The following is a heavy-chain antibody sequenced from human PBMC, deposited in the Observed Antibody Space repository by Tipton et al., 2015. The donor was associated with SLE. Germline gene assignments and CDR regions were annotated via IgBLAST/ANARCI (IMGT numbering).Heavy chain of an antibody. CDR2: ISSSGSTI. CDR3: ASGDYYDSSGYYMDV. CDR1: GFTFSSYE. D-gene: IGHD3-22*01. V-gene: IGHV3-48*03. Sequence: SLRLSCAASGFTFSSYEMNWVRQAPGKGLEWVSYISSSGSTIYYADSVKGRFTISRDNAKNSLYLQMNSLRAEDTAVYYCASGDYYDSSGYYMDVWGKGTTVTVSS. J-gene: IGHJ6*03.